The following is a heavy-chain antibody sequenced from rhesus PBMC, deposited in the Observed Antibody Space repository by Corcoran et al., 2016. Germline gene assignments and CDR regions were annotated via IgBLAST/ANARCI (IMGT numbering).Heavy chain of an antibody. D-gene: IGHD6-31*01. CDR2: IYRSGSST. J-gene: IGHJ4*01. CDR3: ARDLTYSSGWYGLDY. V-gene: IGHV4-169*02. Sequence: QLQLQESGPGLVKPSETLSVTCAVSGGSISSSYWSWIRQAPGKGLEWMGYIYRSGSSTNYNPSLKRRVTLSVDTTKTQLSRKLGAVPNADTAVYYCARDLTYSSGWYGLDYWGQGGLVTVSS. CDR1: GGSISSSY.